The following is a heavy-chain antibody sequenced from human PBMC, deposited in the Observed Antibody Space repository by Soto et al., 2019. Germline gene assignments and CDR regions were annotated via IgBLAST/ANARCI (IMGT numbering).Heavy chain of an antibody. J-gene: IGHJ6*02. V-gene: IGHV4-59*01. Sequence: ESLKISCKGSGYSFTSYWISWVRQMPGKGLEWIGYIYHSGSTYYNPSLKSRVTISVDTSKNQFSLKLSSVTAADTAVYYCARSIEGPLNFLSGYYPARDYVMDVWGQGTTVTVSS. D-gene: IGHD3-3*01. CDR1: GYSFTSYW. CDR2: IYHSGST. CDR3: ARSIEGPLNFLSGYYPARDYVMDV.